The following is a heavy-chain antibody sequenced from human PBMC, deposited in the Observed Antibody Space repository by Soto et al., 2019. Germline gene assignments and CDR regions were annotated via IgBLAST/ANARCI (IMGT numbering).Heavy chain of an antibody. D-gene: IGHD3-3*01. Sequence: QVRLVQSGAEVKEPGSAVKVSCKAPADSFSSYGISGVRQAPGQGLEWMGGIIPIFGTTNYAEKFQGRVTITADESTNTAYMELSSLRSEDTALYYCARVFPDGWVEPGVVRGYLDTWGRGTLVTVSS. V-gene: IGHV1-69*01. CDR2: IIPIFGTT. CDR1: ADSFSSYG. J-gene: IGHJ4*02. CDR3: ARVFPDGWVEPGVVRGYLDT.